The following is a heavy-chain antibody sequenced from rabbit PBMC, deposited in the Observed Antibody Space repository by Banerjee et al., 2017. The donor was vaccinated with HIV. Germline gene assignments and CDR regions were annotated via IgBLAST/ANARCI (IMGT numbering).Heavy chain of an antibody. J-gene: IGHJ4*01. V-gene: IGHV1S45*01. CDR2: IYAGSSDST. D-gene: IGHD6-1*01. CDR1: GSDISSNAV. Sequence: QEQLEESGGDLVQPEGSLTLTCKASGSDISSNAVCWVRQAPGKGLELIACIYAGSSDSTYYASWAKGRFTISSTSSSTVTLQMTSLTAADTATYFCARDGAGYAGYGYAHLWGQGTLVTVS. CDR3: ARDGAGYAGYGYAHL.